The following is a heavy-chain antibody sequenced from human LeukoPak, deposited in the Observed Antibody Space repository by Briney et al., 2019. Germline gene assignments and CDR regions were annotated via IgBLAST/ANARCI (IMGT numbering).Heavy chain of an antibody. J-gene: IGHJ3*02. CDR2: TRNKANSYTT. Sequence: GGSLRLSCAASGFTFSDHYMDWVRQAPGKGREWVGRTRNKANSYTTEYAASVRGRFTISRDDSKNSLYLQMNSLKTEDTAVYYCASDSSGYDAFDIWGQGTMVTVSS. D-gene: IGHD3-22*01. V-gene: IGHV3-72*01. CDR3: ASDSSGYDAFDI. CDR1: GFTFSDHY.